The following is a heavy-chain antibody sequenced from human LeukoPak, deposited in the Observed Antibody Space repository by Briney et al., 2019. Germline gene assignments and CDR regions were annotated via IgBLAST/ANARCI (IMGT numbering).Heavy chain of an antibody. V-gene: IGHV3-7*01. CDR2: IRQDGSER. CDR1: GFTFSSYW. Sequence: GGSLRLSCAASGFTFSSYWMSWVRQAPGKGLEWVANIRQDGSERYYVVSVKGRFTISRDNAKNSLYLQMDSLRAEDTAVYYCARDVSSSRVGSPFDYWGQGTLVTVSS. D-gene: IGHD6-13*01. CDR3: ARDVSSSRVGSPFDY. J-gene: IGHJ4*02.